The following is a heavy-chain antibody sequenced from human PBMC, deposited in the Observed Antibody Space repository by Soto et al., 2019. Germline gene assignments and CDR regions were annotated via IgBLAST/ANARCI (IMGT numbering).Heavy chain of an antibody. CDR1: GFTVSSNY. Sequence: GGSLRLSCAASGFTVSSNYMSWVRQAPGKGLEWVSVIYSGGSTYYADSVKGRFTISRHNSKNTLYLQMNSLRAEDTAVYYCAGVYGDYEGDAFDIWGQGTMVTVSS. J-gene: IGHJ3*02. D-gene: IGHD4-17*01. CDR2: IYSGGST. CDR3: AGVYGDYEGDAFDI. V-gene: IGHV3-53*04.